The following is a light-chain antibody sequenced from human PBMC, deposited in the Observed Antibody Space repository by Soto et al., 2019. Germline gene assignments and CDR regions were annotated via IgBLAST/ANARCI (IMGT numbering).Light chain of an antibody. Sequence: DIQMTQSPSSLSAAVGDRVTITCRASQHINTWLVWYQQKSGKAPKSLIYGASTLQSGVPSRFSGSGSVTDFTLTISSLQPEDSATYYCQQYYSYPITFGPGTTVHIK. CDR1: QHINTW. CDR2: GAS. CDR3: QQYYSYPIT. J-gene: IGKJ3*01. V-gene: IGKV1D-16*01.